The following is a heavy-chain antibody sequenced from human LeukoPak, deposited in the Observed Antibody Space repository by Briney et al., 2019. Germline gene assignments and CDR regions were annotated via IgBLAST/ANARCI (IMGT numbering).Heavy chain of an antibody. CDR1: GFTFSSYA. CDR3: ARYYDSSGSDDAFDI. V-gene: IGHV3-23*01. J-gene: IGHJ3*02. Sequence: GGSLRLSCAASGFTFSSYAMSWVRQAPGKGLEWVSAISGSGGSTYYADSVKGRFTISRDNSKNTLCLQMNSLRAEDTAVYYCARYYDSSGSDDAFDIWGQGTMVTVSS. CDR2: ISGSGGST. D-gene: IGHD3-22*01.